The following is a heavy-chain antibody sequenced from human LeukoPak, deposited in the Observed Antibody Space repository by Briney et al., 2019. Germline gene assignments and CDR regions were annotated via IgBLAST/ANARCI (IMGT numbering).Heavy chain of an antibody. CDR3: ARRMKAWLQLGYFDY. CDR1: GGXFSGYY. D-gene: IGHD5-24*01. J-gene: IGHJ4*02. Sequence: PSETLSLTCAVYGGXFSGYYCSWIRQPPGKGLEWIGEINHSGSTNYNPSLKSRVTISVDTSKNQFSLKLSSVTAADTTVYYCARRMKAWLQLGYFDYWGQGTLVTVSS. V-gene: IGHV4-34*01. CDR2: INHSGST.